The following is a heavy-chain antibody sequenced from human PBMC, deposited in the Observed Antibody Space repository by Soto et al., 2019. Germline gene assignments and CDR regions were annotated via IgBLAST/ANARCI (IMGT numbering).Heavy chain of an antibody. CDR2: IWYDGSNK. V-gene: IGHV3-33*08. D-gene: IGHD3-16*01. CDR3: AREGVDV. Sequence: GGSLRLSCAASGFTFSSYAMSWVRQAPGKGLEWVAVIWYDGSNKYYADSVKGRFTISRDNSKNTLYLQMNSLRAEDTAVYYCAREGVDVWGQGTTVTVSS. J-gene: IGHJ6*02. CDR1: GFTFSSYA.